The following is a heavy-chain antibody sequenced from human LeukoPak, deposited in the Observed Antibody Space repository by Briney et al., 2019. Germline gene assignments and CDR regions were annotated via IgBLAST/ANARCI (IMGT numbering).Heavy chain of an antibody. CDR2: ISSSSSYI. V-gene: IGHV3-21*01. CDR1: GFTFSSYS. D-gene: IGHD3-22*01. CDR3: ARDRSDYYDSSGYYRGELDY. J-gene: IGHJ4*02. Sequence: PGGSLRLSCAASGFTFSSYSMNWVRQAPGKGLEWVSSISSSSSYIFYADSVKGRFTISRDNAKNSLYLQMNSLRAEDTAVYYCARDRSDYYDSSGYYRGELDYWGQGTLVTVPS.